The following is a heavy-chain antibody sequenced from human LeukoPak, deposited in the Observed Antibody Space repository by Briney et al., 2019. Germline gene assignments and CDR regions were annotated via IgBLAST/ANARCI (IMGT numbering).Heavy chain of an antibody. V-gene: IGHV4-4*07. CDR3: ARSSGELSPFDP. D-gene: IGHD3-16*02. J-gene: IGHJ5*02. CDR1: GGSFSSYY. Sequence: SETLSLTCTVSGGSFSSYYWSWIRQTAGKGLEWIGRIYSSGRTKYNPSLKSRVTMSVDTSKKNFSLKLSSVTAADTALYYCARSSGELSPFDPWGQGALVTVSS. CDR2: IYSSGRT.